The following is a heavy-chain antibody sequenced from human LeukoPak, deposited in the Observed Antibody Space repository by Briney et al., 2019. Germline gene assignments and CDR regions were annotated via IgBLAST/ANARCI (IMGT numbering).Heavy chain of an antibody. D-gene: IGHD7-27*01. CDR1: GGSISSSSYY. Sequence: PSETLSLTCTVSGGSISSSSYYWGWIRQPPGKGLEWIGSIYYSGSTYYNPSLKSRVTISVDTSKNQFSLKLSSVTAADTAVYYCARRRLLLGPPFDYWGQGTLVTVSS. V-gene: IGHV4-39*01. CDR3: ARRRLLLGPPFDY. CDR2: IYYSGST. J-gene: IGHJ4*02.